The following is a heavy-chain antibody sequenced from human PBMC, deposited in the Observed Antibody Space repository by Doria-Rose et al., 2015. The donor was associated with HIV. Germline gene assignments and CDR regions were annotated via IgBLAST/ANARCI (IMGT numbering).Heavy chain of an antibody. CDR3: ARIKSSRWYHKYYFDF. CDR1: GVSLSSPGMG. J-gene: IGHJ4*02. D-gene: IGHD6-13*01. Sequence: QVTLKESGPVLVKPTETLTLTCTVSGVSLSSPGMGVSWIRQPPGKALEWLANIFSDDERSYKISLKSRLTISRCTSKSQVVLTMTDMDPVDTATYYCARIKSSRWYHKYYFDFWGQGTLVIVSA. CDR2: IFSDDER. V-gene: IGHV2-26*01.